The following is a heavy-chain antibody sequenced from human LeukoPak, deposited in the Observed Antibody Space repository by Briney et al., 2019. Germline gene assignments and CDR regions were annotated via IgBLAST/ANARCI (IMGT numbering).Heavy chain of an antibody. CDR3: ARIRGRFVGVGATREFDY. Sequence: ASVKVSCKASGYTFTSYDINWVRQATGQGLEWMGWMNPNSGNTGYAQKFQGRVTMTRNTSISTAYMELSSLRSEDTAVYYCARIRGRFVGVGATREFDYWGQGTLVTVSS. J-gene: IGHJ4*02. CDR2: MNPNSGNT. V-gene: IGHV1-8*01. CDR1: GYTFTSYD. D-gene: IGHD1-26*01.